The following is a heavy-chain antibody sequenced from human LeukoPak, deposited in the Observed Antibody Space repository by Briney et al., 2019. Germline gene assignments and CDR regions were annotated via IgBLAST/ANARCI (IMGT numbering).Heavy chain of an antibody. D-gene: IGHD2-15*01. J-gene: IGHJ4*02. CDR2: IYYSGST. V-gene: IGHV4-59*01. CDR3: ARGWRHDY. CDR1: GGSISSYY. Sequence: PSGTLSLTCTVSGGSISSYYWSWIRQPPGKGLEWIGYIYYSGSTNYNPSLKSRITISVDTSKNQFSLKLSSVTAADTAVYYCARGWRHDYWGQGTLVTVSS.